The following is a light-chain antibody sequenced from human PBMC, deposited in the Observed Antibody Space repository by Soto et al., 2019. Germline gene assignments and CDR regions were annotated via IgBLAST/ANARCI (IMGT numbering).Light chain of an antibody. J-gene: IGKJ5*01. CDR2: DTS. V-gene: IGKV3-11*01. CDR1: QTIRGL. Sequence: EIVLTQSPATLSLSPGERATLSCRTSQTIRGLLNWYQQRPGQAPRLLISDTSNRATDIPARFSGSGSGTDFILTISSLDPEDFGVYFCQQRHNWPITFGQGTRLDIK. CDR3: QQRHNWPIT.